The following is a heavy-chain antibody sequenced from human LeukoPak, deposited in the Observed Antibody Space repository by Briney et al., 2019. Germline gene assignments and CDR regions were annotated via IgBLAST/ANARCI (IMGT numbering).Heavy chain of an antibody. V-gene: IGHV5-51*01. CDR1: GSSFTSYW. D-gene: IGHD6-13*01. CDR2: IYPGDSDT. J-gene: IGHJ5*02. Sequence: GESLKISCKGSGSSFTSYWIGWVRQMPGKGLEWMGIIYPGDSDTRYSPSFQGQVTISADKSISTAYLQWSSLKASDTAMYYCARHGAAAGTGNWFDPWGQGTLVTVSS. CDR3: ARHGAAAGTGNWFDP.